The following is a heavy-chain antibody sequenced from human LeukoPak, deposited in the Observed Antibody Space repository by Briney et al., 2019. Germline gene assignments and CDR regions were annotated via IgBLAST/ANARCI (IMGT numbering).Heavy chain of an antibody. V-gene: IGHV1-18*01. CDR3: ARSPAYYDSSGYYFYYYYYGMDV. J-gene: IGHJ6*02. Sequence: GASVKVSCKASGYTFTSYGTSWVRQAPGQGLEWMGWISAYNGNTNYAQKLQGRVTMTTDTSTSTAYMELRSLRSDDTAVYYCARSPAYYDSSGYYFYYYYYGMDVWGQGTTVTVSS. CDR1: GYTFTSYG. D-gene: IGHD3-22*01. CDR2: ISAYNGNT.